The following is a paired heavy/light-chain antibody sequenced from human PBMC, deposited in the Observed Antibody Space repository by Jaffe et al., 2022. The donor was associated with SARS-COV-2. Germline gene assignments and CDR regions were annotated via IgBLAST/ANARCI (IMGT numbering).Heavy chain of an antibody. CDR3: AKSRAAVQMAAEFDY. V-gene: IGHV3-9*01. D-gene: IGHD6-19*01. J-gene: IGHJ4*02. CDR2: ISWNSGSK. Sequence: EVQLVESGGGLVQPGRSLRLSCAASGFTFDDYAMHWVRQAPGKGLEWVSGISWNSGSKDFADSVKGRFTVSRDNAKNSLYLQMISLRAEDTAFYYCAKSRAAVQMAAEFDYWGQGTLVTVSS. CDR1: GFTFDDYA.
Light chain of an antibody. V-gene: IGLV2-11*01. CDR1: ASDLGDHTF. CDR2: DVN. Sequence: QSALTQPRSVSGSPGQSVTISCTGTASDLGDHTFVSWYQQHPGKAPKLLIFDVNKRPSGVPDRFSGSKSGNTASLTISGLQAEDEADYYCCSYAGSYTSVVFGGGTKLTVL. J-gene: IGLJ2*01. CDR3: CSYAGSYTSVV.